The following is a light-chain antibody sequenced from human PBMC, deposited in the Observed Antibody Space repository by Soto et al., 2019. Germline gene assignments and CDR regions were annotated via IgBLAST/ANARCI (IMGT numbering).Light chain of an antibody. Sequence: EVVMTQSPPTLSASPGERATLSCRASQSVSSDYACYQQKTGEAPRSLIYCASSRATDVPARCNGGGAVTKFTLPISSLQSEDVAIYYCQQYNDWPPITFGHGTKVDIK. CDR3: QQYNDWPPIT. CDR2: CAS. V-gene: IGKV3-15*01. CDR1: QSVSSD. J-gene: IGKJ3*01.